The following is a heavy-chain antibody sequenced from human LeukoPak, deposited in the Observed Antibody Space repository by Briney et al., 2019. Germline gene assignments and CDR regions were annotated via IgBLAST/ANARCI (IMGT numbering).Heavy chain of an antibody. J-gene: IGHJ3*02. Sequence: SETLSLTCTVSGGSIGSHYWSWIRQPPGAGLEWIGYVFYSRTTNYHPSLKSRVTISVATSKNQCSLKLSSVTAADTAVYYCARDYYDNRGEAFDIWGLGTMVTVSS. CDR1: GGSIGSHY. CDR3: ARDYYDNRGEAFDI. CDR2: VFYSRTT. V-gene: IGHV4-59*11. D-gene: IGHD3-22*01.